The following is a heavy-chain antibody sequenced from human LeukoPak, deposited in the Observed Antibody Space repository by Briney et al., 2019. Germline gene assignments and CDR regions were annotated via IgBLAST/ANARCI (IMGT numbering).Heavy chain of an antibody. J-gene: IGHJ4*02. V-gene: IGHV3-23*01. CDR3: AKDAYNSGWYYFDY. Sequence: GGSLRLSCAASGFTFSSYAMSWVRQAPGKGLEWVSGISGSGGSTYYADSVKGRFTISRDNSKNTLYLQVNGLRAEDTAVYYCAKDAYNSGWYYFDYWGKGTLVTVSS. CDR1: GFTFSSYA. D-gene: IGHD6-19*01. CDR2: ISGSGGST.